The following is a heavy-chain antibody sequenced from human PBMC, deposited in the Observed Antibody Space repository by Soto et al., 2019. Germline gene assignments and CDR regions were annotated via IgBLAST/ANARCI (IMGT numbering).Heavy chain of an antibody. D-gene: IGHD6-19*01. V-gene: IGHV4-31*03. Sequence: TKSLTSSVSGGNIRSRCYYWYRKKQHPGKGLEWIGYIYYSGTTNYNPSLKSRVTISVDTSKSQFSLKLASVTAADTAVYYCARAEPLPGWQGAFEIWGQGTMVTISS. CDR1: GGNIRSRCYY. CDR3: ARAEPLPGWQGAFEI. J-gene: IGHJ3*02. CDR2: IYYSGTT.